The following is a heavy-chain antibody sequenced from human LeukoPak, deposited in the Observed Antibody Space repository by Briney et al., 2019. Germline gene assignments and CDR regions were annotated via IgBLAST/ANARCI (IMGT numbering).Heavy chain of an antibody. Sequence: GGSLRLSCAASGFTFNSYEMNWVRQAPGKGLEWVSYISSSGSTIYYVDSVKGRFTISRDNAKNSLYLQMNSLRAEDTAVYYCAKSVFDSSGDPYMDVWGKGTTVTISS. CDR1: GFTFNSYE. V-gene: IGHV3-48*03. J-gene: IGHJ6*03. CDR3: AKSVFDSSGDPYMDV. CDR2: ISSSGSTI. D-gene: IGHD3-22*01.